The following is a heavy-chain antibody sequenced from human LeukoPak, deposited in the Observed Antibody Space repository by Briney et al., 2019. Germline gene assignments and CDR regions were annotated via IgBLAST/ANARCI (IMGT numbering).Heavy chain of an antibody. D-gene: IGHD2-15*01. J-gene: IGHJ5*02. CDR1: GGTFSSYA. V-gene: IGHV1-69*05. CDR2: VIPIFGTA. Sequence: SVKVSCKASGGTFSSYAISWVRQAPGQGLEWMGGVIPIFGTANYAQKFQGRVTITTDESTSTAYMELSSLRSEDTAVYYCASEVRYCSGGSCLFDPWGQGTLVTVSS. CDR3: ASEVRYCSGGSCLFDP.